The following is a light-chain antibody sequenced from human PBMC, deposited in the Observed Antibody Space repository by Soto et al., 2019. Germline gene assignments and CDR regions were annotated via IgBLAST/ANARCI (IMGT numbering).Light chain of an antibody. J-gene: IGKJ2*01. CDR1: HIIGTW. V-gene: IGKV1-5*01. Sequence: DIPMTQSPSSLSASVGDRVTITCRASHIIGTWLAWYQQKPGKAPNLLIYDASSLESGVPSRFSGSGSGTEFTLTISALQPDDFATYYCQEYNSYSFGQGTKVEIK. CDR2: DAS. CDR3: QEYNSYS.